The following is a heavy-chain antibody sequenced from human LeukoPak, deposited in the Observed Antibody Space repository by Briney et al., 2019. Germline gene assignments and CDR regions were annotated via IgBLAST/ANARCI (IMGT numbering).Heavy chain of an antibody. D-gene: IGHD3-10*02. CDR3: ARSLFREDEGHTFDP. CDR1: GGTFSSYA. Sequence: ASVKVSCKASGGTFSSYAISWVRQAPGQGLEWMGGIIPIFGTANYAQKFQGRVTITADESTSTAYMELSSLRSEDTAVYYCARSLFREDEGHTFDPWGQGTLVTVSS. CDR2: IIPIFGTA. J-gene: IGHJ5*02. V-gene: IGHV1-69*13.